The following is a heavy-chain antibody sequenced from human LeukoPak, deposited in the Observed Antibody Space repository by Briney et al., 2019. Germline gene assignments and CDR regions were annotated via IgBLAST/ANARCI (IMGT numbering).Heavy chain of an antibody. V-gene: IGHV3-74*01. J-gene: IGHJ4*02. Sequence: GGSLRLSCAASGFTFSSYWMHWVRQAPGKELVWVSRVNSDESDIRYADSVKGRFTISRDNAKNTLYLQMNSQRAEDTAVYYCAREGGYDYYFDYWGQGTLVTVSS. D-gene: IGHD5-12*01. CDR2: VNSDESDI. CDR1: GFTFSSYW. CDR3: AREGGYDYYFDY.